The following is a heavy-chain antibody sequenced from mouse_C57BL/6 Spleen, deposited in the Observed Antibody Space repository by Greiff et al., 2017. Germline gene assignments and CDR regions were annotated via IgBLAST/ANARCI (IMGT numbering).Heavy chain of an antibody. V-gene: IGHV1-82*01. J-gene: IGHJ2*01. CDR1: GYAFSSSW. Sequence: QVQLQQSGPELVKPGASVKISCKASGYAFSSSWMNWVKQRPGKGLEWIGRIYPGDGDTNYNGKFKGKATLTADKSSSTAYMQLSSLTSEDSAVYFCARFGLEDWGQGTTLTVSS. CDR3: ARFGLED. D-gene: IGHD3-1*01. CDR2: IYPGDGDT.